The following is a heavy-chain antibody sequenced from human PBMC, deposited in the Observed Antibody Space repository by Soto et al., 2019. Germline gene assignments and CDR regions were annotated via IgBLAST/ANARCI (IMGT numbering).Heavy chain of an antibody. CDR1: GFTFSNYA. CDR2: ISGSGGST. CDR3: AKDRYCSGGSCYSEWAFDI. J-gene: IGHJ3*02. Sequence: EVQLLEPGGGLVQPGGSLRLSCAASGFTFSNYAMSWVRQAPGKGLEWVSAISGSGGSTYYADSVKGRFTICRDNSMNTLFLQMNSLGAEDTGVYYCAKDRYCSGGSCYSEWAFDIWGQGTMVTVSS. V-gene: IGHV3-23*01. D-gene: IGHD2-15*01.